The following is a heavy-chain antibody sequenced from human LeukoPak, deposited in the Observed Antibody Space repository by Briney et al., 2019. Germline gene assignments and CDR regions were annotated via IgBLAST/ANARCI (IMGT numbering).Heavy chain of an antibody. V-gene: IGHV3-23*01. Sequence: GYLRLSCAASWFTLNTYAMNLDPQAPGKGLEWVSAISDSGGSTYYADSVKGRFTISRDNSKNTVYLQIHRLRAEDTAVYYCAKGKGSSSSSIDWWGQGTLVTVSS. D-gene: IGHD2-15*01. CDR1: WFTLNTYA. CDR2: ISDSGGST. CDR3: AKGKGSSSSSIDW. J-gene: IGHJ4*02.